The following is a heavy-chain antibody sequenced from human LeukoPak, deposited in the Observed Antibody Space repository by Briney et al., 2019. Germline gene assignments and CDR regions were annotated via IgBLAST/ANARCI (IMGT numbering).Heavy chain of an antibody. CDR2: IYTSGST. CDR1: GGSISSYY. CDR3: AREAYCSSTTCYTYFDY. V-gene: IGHV4-4*07. J-gene: IGHJ4*02. D-gene: IGHD2-2*02. Sequence: PSETLSLTCTVSGGSISSYYWSWIRQPAGKGLEWIGRIYTSGSTNYNPSLKSRVTMSVDTSKNQFSLKLSSVTAADTAVYYCAREAYCSSTTCYTYFDYWGQGTLVTVSS.